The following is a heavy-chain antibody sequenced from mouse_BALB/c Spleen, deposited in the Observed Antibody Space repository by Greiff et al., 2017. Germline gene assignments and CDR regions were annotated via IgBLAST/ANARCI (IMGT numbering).Heavy chain of an antibody. D-gene: IGHD2-1*01. CDR3: ASGNSDYFDY. CDR1: GYTFTNYW. V-gene: IGHV1-63*02. CDR2: IYPGGGYT. J-gene: IGHJ2*01. Sequence: QVQLKESGAELVRPGTSVKISCKASGYTFTNYWLGWVKQRPGHGLEWIGDIYPGGGYTNYNEKFKGKATLTADTSSSTAYMQLSSLTSEDSAVYFCASGNSDYFDYWGQGTTLTVSS.